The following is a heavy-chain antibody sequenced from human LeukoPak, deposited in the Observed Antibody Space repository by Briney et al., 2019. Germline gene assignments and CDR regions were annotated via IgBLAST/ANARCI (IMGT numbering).Heavy chain of an antibody. CDR2: ISGSGGST. CDR1: GFTFSSYA. Sequence: AGGSLRLSCAASGFTFSSYAMSWVRQAPGKGLEWVSAISGSGGSTYYADSVKGRFTISRDNSKNTLYLQMNSLRAEDTAVYYCAKVVGATSHFDYWGQGTLVTVSS. CDR3: AKVVGATSHFDY. D-gene: IGHD1-26*01. J-gene: IGHJ4*02. V-gene: IGHV3-23*01.